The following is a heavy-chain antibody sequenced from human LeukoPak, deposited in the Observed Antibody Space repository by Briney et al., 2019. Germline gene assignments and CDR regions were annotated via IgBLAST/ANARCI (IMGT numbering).Heavy chain of an antibody. V-gene: IGHV3-74*01. Sequence: GGSLRLSCAASGFTSSSYWMHWVRQAPGKGLVWVSRINSDGSSTSYADSVKGRFTISRDNAKNTLYLQMNSLRAEDTAVYYCARDRRDGGDYFDYWGQGTLVTVSS. CDR2: INSDGSST. D-gene: IGHD3-16*01. J-gene: IGHJ4*02. CDR1: GFTSSSYW. CDR3: ARDRRDGGDYFDY.